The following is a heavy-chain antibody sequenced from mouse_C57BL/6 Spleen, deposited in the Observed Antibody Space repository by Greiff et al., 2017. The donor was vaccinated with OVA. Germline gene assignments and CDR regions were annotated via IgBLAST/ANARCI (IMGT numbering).Heavy chain of an antibody. CDR3: TTGGFAY. J-gene: IGHJ3*01. CDR1: GFNIKDDY. CDR2: IDPENGDT. V-gene: IGHV14-4*01. Sequence: EVQRVESGAELVRPGASVKLSCTASGFNIKDDYMHWVKQRPEQGLEWIGWIDPENGDTEYASKFQGKATITADTSSNTAYLQLSSLTSEDTAVYYFTTGGFAYWGQGTLVTVSA.